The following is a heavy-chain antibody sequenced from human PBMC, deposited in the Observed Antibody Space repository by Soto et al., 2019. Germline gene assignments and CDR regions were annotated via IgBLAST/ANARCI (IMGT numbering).Heavy chain of an antibody. D-gene: IGHD3-10*01. Sequence: SEPRPLTCSVTFAPITTYYLSWIRQPPGKGLEWIGSISYSGSTKYNPSLESRVMISLDTSKNQFSLRLTSVTAADTALYYCARDWDSSGLFDPWGQGALVTVSS. CDR1: FAPITTYY. J-gene: IGHJ5*02. CDR2: ISYSGST. V-gene: IGHV4-59*01. CDR3: ARDWDSSGLFDP.